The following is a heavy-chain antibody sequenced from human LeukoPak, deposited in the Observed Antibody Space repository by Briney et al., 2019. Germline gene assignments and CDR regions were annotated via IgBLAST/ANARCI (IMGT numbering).Heavy chain of an antibody. J-gene: IGHJ4*02. D-gene: IGHD5-24*01. CDR1: GFTFSSYS. Sequence: GGSLRLSCAASGFTFSSYSMNWVRQAPGKGLEWVSSISSSSSYIYYADSVKGRFTISRDNAKNSLYLQMNSLRAEDTAVYYCARGGGTLDGYPFDYWGKGTRVTVPS. V-gene: IGHV3-21*01. CDR3: ARGGGTLDGYPFDY. CDR2: ISSSSSYI.